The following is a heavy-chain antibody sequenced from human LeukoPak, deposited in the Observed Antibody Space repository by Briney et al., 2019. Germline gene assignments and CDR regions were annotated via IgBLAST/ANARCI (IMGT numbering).Heavy chain of an antibody. V-gene: IGHV3-11*01. CDR1: GFTFSDYY. Sequence: PGGSLRLSCAASGFTFSDYYVSWIRQAPGKGLEWVSYISSSGSTIYYADSVKGRFTISRDNAKNSLYLQMSSLRAEDTAVYYCARDGNYYGSGSLTASGDFDYWGQGTLVTVSS. CDR2: ISSSGSTI. D-gene: IGHD3-10*01. CDR3: ARDGNYYGSGSLTASGDFDY. J-gene: IGHJ4*02.